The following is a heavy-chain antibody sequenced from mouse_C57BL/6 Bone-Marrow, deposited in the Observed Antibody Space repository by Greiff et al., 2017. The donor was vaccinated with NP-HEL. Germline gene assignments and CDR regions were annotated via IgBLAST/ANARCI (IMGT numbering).Heavy chain of an antibody. Sequence: VQVVESGPGLVQPSQSLSITCTVSGFSLTSYGVHWVRQSPGKGLEWLGVIWSGGSTDYNAAFISRLSISKDNSKSQVFFKMNSLQADDTAIYYCARNRGITTTHYYAMDYWGQGTSVTVSS. V-gene: IGHV2-2*01. D-gene: IGHD2-4*01. CDR1: GFSLTSYG. CDR2: IWSGGST. J-gene: IGHJ4*01. CDR3: ARNRGITTTHYYAMDY.